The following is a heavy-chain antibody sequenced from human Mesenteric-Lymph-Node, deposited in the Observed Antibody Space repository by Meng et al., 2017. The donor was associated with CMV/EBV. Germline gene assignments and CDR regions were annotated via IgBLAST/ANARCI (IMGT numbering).Heavy chain of an antibody. CDR3: ARDCPRQLGHDC. Sequence: GESLKISCAASGFTFSNCEMSWVRQAPGKGLEWVSYISTSDTTVYYADSVKGRFTISRDNAKNSLYLQMNSLRAEDTAIYYCARDCPRQLGHDCWGQGTLVTVSS. CDR2: ISTSDTTV. CDR1: GFTFSNCE. J-gene: IGHJ4*02. D-gene: IGHD6-6*01. V-gene: IGHV3-48*03.